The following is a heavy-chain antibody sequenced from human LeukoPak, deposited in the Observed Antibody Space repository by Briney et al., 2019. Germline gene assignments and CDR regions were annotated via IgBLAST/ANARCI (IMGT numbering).Heavy chain of an antibody. CDR3: ASLRERSYYARGFDY. D-gene: IGHD1-26*01. CDR1: GGSFSGYY. V-gene: IGHV4-34*01. Sequence: KSSETLSLTCAVYGGSFSGYYWSWIRQPPGKGLEWIGEINHSGSTNYNPSLKSRVTISVDTSKNQFSLKLSSVTAADTAVFYCASLRERSYYARGFDYWGQGTLVTVSS. J-gene: IGHJ4*02. CDR2: INHSGST.